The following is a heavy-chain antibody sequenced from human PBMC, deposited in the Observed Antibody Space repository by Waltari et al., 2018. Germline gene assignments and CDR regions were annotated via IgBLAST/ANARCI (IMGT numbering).Heavy chain of an antibody. CDR3: AKVKCTNIICYLDY. J-gene: IGHJ4*02. CDR2: INNDTGNT. V-gene: IGHV1-3*04. Sequence: QVHLVQSGAEVKKPGASVKVSCKASGYPFRKYALHWVRQAPGQSLEWMGWINNDTGNTRYSQKFQARVTISRDTSASTGYMELSSLRSEDTAVYYCAKVKCTNIICYLDYWGQGTLVSVSS. D-gene: IGHD2-2*01. CDR1: GYPFRKYA.